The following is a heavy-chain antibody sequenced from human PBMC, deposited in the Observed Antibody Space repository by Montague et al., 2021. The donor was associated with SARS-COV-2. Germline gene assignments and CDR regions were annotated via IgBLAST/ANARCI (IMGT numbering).Heavy chain of an antibody. Sequence: SETLSLTCTVSGGSMMSPSFHWDWIRQAPGKGLEWIGSIYYGGTTYFNPSLRSRVTLSVDTPRSQFSLELSSVTAADTAVYYCARRLTGWTGYAKSVYFDYWGQGPLVTVSS. V-gene: IGHV4-39*01. D-gene: IGHD3/OR15-3a*01. CDR3: ARRLTGWTGYAKSVYFDY. J-gene: IGHJ4*02. CDR1: GGSMMSPSFH. CDR2: IYYGGTT.